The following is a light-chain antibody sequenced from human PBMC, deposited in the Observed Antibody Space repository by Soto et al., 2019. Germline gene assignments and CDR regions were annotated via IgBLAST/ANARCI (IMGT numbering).Light chain of an antibody. CDR2: GAS. CDR1: QSVSSN. J-gene: IGKJ1*01. Sequence: EIVMTQSPATLSVSPGERATLSCRASQSVSSNLAWYQQKPGQAPRLLIYGASTGATGISARFSGSGSGTEFTLTISSLQSEDFAVYYCQQYNNWPRTFGQGTKVDIK. CDR3: QQYNNWPRT. V-gene: IGKV3-15*01.